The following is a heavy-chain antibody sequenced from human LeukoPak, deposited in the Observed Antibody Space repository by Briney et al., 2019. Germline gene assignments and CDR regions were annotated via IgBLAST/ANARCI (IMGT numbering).Heavy chain of an antibody. D-gene: IGHD3-16*01. CDR3: ARDGGYYYYMDV. V-gene: IGHV3-20*01. J-gene: IGHJ6*03. Sequence: GGSLRLSCAASGFTFDDYGMSWVRQAPGKGLEWVSGINWNGGSTGYADSVKGRFTISRDNAKNSLYLQMNSLRAEDTALYHCARDGGYYYYMDVWGKGTRVTVSS. CDR2: INWNGGST. CDR1: GFTFDDYG.